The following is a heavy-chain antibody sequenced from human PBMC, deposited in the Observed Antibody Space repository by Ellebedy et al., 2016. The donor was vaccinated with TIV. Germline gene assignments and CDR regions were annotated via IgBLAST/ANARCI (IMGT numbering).Heavy chain of an antibody. D-gene: IGHD5-24*01. CDR2: VRGSYTDK. CDR3: ARHITSTWLFDH. V-gene: IGHV3-23*01. Sequence: PGGSLRLSCAASGFTFSFFTTSWVRPVPGSLLEWVSVVRGSYTDKYYADSAKVRFTISRDNSKNTLYLQMDSLRAEDTAVYYCARHITSTWLFDHWGQGTLVTVSS. J-gene: IGHJ4*02. CDR1: GFTFSFFT.